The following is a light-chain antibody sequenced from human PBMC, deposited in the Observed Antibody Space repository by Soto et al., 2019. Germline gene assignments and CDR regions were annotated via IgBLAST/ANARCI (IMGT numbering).Light chain of an antibody. J-gene: IGKJ3*01. CDR2: DAS. CDR3: QQRNNWPKRFT. V-gene: IGKV3-11*01. Sequence: EILFTQSPATLSLSPGERATLSCRARQSVSSYLAWYQQKPGQAPRLLIYDASNRATGIPARFSGSGSGTDFTLTISSLEPEDFAVYYCQQRNNWPKRFTFGPGTKVDIK. CDR1: QSVSSY.